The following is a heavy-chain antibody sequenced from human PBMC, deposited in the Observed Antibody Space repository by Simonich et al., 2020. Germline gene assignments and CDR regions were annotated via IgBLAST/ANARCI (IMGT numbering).Heavy chain of an antibody. V-gene: IGHV1-2*02. Sequence: QVQLVQSGAEVQKPGASVKVSCKASGYTFTGYYMHWGRQAPGQGLEWLGWINPNSGGTNYAQKFQGRVTMTRDTSISTAYMELSRLRSDDTAVYYCARDPVVPAAIRNAFDIWGQGTMVTVSS. D-gene: IGHD2-2*01. CDR2: INPNSGGT. CDR1: GYTFTGYY. J-gene: IGHJ3*02. CDR3: ARDPVVPAAIRNAFDI.